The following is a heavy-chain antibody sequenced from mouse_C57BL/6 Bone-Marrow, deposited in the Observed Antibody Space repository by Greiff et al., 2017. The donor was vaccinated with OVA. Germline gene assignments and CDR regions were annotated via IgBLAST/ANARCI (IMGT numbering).Heavy chain of an antibody. CDR1: GYAFSSSW. V-gene: IGHV1-82*01. J-gene: IGHJ4*01. D-gene: IGHD1-1*01. Sequence: QVQLQQSGPELVKPGASVKISCKASGYAFSSSWMNWVKQRPGKGLEWIGRIYPGDGDTNYNGKFKGKATLTADKSSSTAYMQLSSLTSEDSAVYVGARSVDGSSPAKDYWGQGTSVTVSS. CDR2: IYPGDGDT. CDR3: ARSVDGSSPAKDY.